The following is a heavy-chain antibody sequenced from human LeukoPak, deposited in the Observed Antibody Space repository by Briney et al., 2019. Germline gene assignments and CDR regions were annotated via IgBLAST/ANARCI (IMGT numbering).Heavy chain of an antibody. V-gene: IGHV1-2*02. CDR2: INPNSGGT. CDR3: ARDRLAFDY. Sequence: ASLTLACTASGCTLSSYYMHWLRQAPGQGLEWMGWINPNSGGTNYAQKFQGRVTMTRDTSISTAYMELSRLRSDDTAVYYCARDRLAFDYWGQGPLVTVSS. CDR1: GCTLSSYY. J-gene: IGHJ4*02.